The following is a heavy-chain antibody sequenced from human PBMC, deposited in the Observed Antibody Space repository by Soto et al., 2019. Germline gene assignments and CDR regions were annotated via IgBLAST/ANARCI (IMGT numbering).Heavy chain of an antibody. J-gene: IGHJ4*02. D-gene: IGHD2-2*01. CDR3: AGETSRGGDFDY. CDR2: IWYDGNNK. Sequence: QVQLVESGGGVVQPGRSLRLSCAASGFTFRSYGMHWVRQAPGKGLEWVAVIWYDGNNKYYADSVKGRFTITRDNSANTRYLQMNSLRAEDPAVYDCAGETSRGGDFDYWGQGTLVTVSS. V-gene: IGHV3-33*01. CDR1: GFTFRSYG.